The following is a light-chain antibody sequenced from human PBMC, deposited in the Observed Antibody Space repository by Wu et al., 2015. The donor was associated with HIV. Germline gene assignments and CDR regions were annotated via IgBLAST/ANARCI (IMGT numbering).Light chain of an antibody. J-gene: IGKJ5*01. CDR3: LQRSNWPLT. CDR2: DAS. CDR1: QSVSSY. V-gene: IGKV3-11*01. Sequence: EIVLTQSPATLSLSPGETATLSCRASQSVSSYLAWYQQKPGQAPRFLIYDASNRATGIPARFSGSGSGTDFTLTISSLEPEDFAVYYCLQRSNWPLTFGQGHDWRLN.